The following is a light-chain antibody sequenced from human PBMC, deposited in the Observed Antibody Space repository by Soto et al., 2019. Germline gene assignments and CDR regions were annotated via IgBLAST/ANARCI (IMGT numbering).Light chain of an antibody. Sequence: DVQLTQSPTFLSASVGDRVTITCRASQYISSHLAWYQQIPGKGPKLLIYAASTLQSGVPSRFSGSGYGTDFTLAISSLQPEDFATYYCQQVNGYPHTFGQGTKLEIK. CDR2: AAS. CDR3: QQVNGYPHT. V-gene: IGKV1-9*01. J-gene: IGKJ2*01. CDR1: QYISSH.